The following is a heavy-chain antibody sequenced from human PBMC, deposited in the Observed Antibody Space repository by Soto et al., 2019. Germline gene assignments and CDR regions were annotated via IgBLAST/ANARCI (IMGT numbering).Heavy chain of an antibody. J-gene: IGHJ4*02. CDR3: ARAFYGSGSYYRNDY. Sequence: GASVKVSCKASGYTFTGYYMHWVRQAPGQGLEWMGWINPNSGGTNYAQKFQGWVTMTRDTSISTAYMELSRLRSDDTAVYYCARAFYGSGSYYRNDYWGQGTLVTVSS. D-gene: IGHD3-10*01. CDR2: INPNSGGT. CDR1: GYTFTGYY. V-gene: IGHV1-2*04.